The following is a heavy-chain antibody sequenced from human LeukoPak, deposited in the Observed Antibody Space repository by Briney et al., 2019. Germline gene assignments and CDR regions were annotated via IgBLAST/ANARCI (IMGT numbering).Heavy chain of an antibody. Sequence: GESLKISCKGSGYSFTSYWIGWVRQMPGKGLEWMGTIYPGDSDTRYSPPFQGQVTKSVDKSISTAYLQWSSLKASDTAMYFCAREGGWNGVPYDYWGQGTLATVSS. J-gene: IGHJ4*02. D-gene: IGHD1-1*01. CDR3: AREGGWNGVPYDY. CDR1: GYSFTSYW. CDR2: IYPGDSDT. V-gene: IGHV5-51*01.